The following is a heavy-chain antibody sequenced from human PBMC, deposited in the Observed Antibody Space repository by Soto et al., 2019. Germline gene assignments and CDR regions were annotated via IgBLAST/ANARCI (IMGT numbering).Heavy chain of an antibody. CDR2: IYPGDSDT. CDR1: GYSFTSYW. V-gene: IGHV5-51*01. D-gene: IGHD3-10*01. Sequence: PGESLKISCKGSGYSFTSYWIGWVRQMPGKGLEWMGIIYPGDSDTRYSPSFQGQVTISADKSISTAYLQWSSLKASDTAMYYCARLRPFYYGSGRLKMNWFDPWGQGTLVTVSS. CDR3: ARLRPFYYGSGRLKMNWFDP. J-gene: IGHJ5*02.